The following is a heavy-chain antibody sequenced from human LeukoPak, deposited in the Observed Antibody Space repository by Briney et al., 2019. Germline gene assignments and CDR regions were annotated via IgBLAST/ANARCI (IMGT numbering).Heavy chain of an antibody. J-gene: IGHJ4*02. Sequence: GGSLRLSCAASGFTFSGYYMSWIRQAPGKGLEWVSYISSSGSTIYYADSVKGRFTISRDNAKNSLYLQMNSLRAEDTAVYYCAREDLRYFDWSPLDYWGQGTLVTVSS. CDR3: AREDLRYFDWSPLDY. D-gene: IGHD3-9*01. CDR2: ISSSGSTI. V-gene: IGHV3-11*01. CDR1: GFTFSGYY.